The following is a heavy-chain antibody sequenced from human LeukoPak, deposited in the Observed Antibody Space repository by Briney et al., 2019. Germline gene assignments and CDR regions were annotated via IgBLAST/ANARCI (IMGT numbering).Heavy chain of an antibody. J-gene: IGHJ6*02. D-gene: IGHD5-24*01. CDR3: ASREKGYYYGRDV. CDR2: LYSGGST. V-gene: IGHV3-66*01. CDR1: GFTVSGNY. Sequence: GGSLRLSCAASGFTVSGNYMSWVRQAPGKGLEWVSLLYSGGSTYYAASVKGRFSISRDNSKNTLYLQMNSLRAEDTAVYYCASREKGYYYGRDVWGQGTTVTVSS.